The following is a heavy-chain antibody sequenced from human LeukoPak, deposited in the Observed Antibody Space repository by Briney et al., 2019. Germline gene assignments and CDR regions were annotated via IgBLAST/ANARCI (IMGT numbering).Heavy chain of an antibody. J-gene: IGHJ4*02. CDR2: INPNSGGT. Sequence: EASVKVSCKDSGYTFTGYYMHWVRQAPGQGLEWMGWINPNSGGTNYAQKFQGRVTMTRDTSISTAYMELSRLRSDDTAVYYCARWAPLYRQLVPGVVYYFDYWGQGTLVTVSS. D-gene: IGHD6-6*01. CDR3: ARWAPLYRQLVPGVVYYFDY. V-gene: IGHV1-2*02. CDR1: GYTFTGYY.